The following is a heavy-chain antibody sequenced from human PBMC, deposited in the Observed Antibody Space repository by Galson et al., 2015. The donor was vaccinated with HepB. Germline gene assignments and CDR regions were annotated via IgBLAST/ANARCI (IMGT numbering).Heavy chain of an antibody. Sequence: SLRLSCAASGFTFSSYSMNWVRQAPGKGLEWVSYISSSTIYYADSVKGRFTISRDNAKNSLYLQMNSLRAEDTAVYYCARAFYYDSSGSRPNLEWGQGTLVTVSS. J-gene: IGHJ4*02. D-gene: IGHD3-22*01. V-gene: IGHV3-48*01. CDR2: ISSSTI. CDR3: ARAFYYDSSGSRPNLE. CDR1: GFTFSSYS.